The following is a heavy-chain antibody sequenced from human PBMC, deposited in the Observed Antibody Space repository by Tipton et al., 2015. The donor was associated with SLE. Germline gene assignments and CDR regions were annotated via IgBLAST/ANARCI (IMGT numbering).Heavy chain of an antibody. J-gene: IGHJ4*02. V-gene: IGHV4-59*12. D-gene: IGHD2-21*02. Sequence: GLVKPSETVSLTCTVSGVSINGYFWNWIRQPPGKGLEWIGYMSYSGSTTLNPSLKSRITISRDTSKNQFSLKLSSVTAADTALYYCARGFCSDGACYGRGYFDYWGQGALVTVSS. CDR1: GVSINGYF. CDR3: ARGFCSDGACYGRGYFDY. CDR2: MSYSGST.